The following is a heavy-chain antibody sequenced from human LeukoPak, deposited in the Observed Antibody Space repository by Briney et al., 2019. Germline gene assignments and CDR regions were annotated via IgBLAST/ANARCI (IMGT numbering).Heavy chain of an antibody. Sequence: ASVKLSCKASGYTFTGYYMHWVRQPPGHWLEWMGWINHNSGGTNYAQKFEGRVTMTRDKYIRTAYMELSRLRSDDTAVYYCARVGGSYSYWGQGTLVTVSS. V-gene: IGHV1-2*02. J-gene: IGHJ4*02. CDR3: ARVGGSYSY. CDR2: INHNSGGT. D-gene: IGHD1-26*01. CDR1: GYTFTGYY.